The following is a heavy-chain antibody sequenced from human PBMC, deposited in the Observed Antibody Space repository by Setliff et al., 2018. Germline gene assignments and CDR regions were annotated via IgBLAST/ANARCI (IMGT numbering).Heavy chain of an antibody. Sequence: GGSLRLSCAASGFTFSSYEMNWVHQAPGKGLEWVSYISSSGSTIFYADSVKGRFTISRDNAKKSLYLQMNSLRAEDTAVYYCACPDILTGLSDYWGQGTLVTVSS. D-gene: IGHD3-9*01. CDR2: ISSSGSTI. V-gene: IGHV3-48*03. J-gene: IGHJ4*02. CDR3: ACPDILTGLSDY. CDR1: GFTFSSYE.